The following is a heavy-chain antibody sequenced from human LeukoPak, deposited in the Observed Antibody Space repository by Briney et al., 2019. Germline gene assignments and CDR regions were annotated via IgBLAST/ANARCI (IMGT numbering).Heavy chain of an antibody. D-gene: IGHD3-10*01. CDR3: ARGSGSCPPYYYHMDI. V-gene: IGHV3-23*01. J-gene: IGHJ6*03. Sequence: GGSLRLSCAASGFTFNNYAMNWVRQAPGKGLEWVSAISGGVTYYTDSVKGRFTISRDNSKNTLYLQMNSLRAEDTAVYYCARGSGSCPPYYYHMDIWGKGTTVTVSS. CDR2: ISGGVT. CDR1: GFTFNNYA.